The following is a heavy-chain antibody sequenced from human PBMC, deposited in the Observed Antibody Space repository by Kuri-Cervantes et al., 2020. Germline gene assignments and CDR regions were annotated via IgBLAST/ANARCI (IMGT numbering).Heavy chain of an antibody. V-gene: IGHV3-23*01. D-gene: IGHD3-10*01. J-gene: IGHJ6*03. Sequence: GESLKISCAASGFTFSSYAMSWVRQAPGKGLEWVSAISGSGGSTYYADSVKGRFTISRDNAKNSLYLQMNSLRAEDTAVYYCARDTYGSGSYGVYYYYYMDVWGKGTTVTVSS. CDR1: GFTFSSYA. CDR3: ARDTYGSGSYGVYYYYYMDV. CDR2: ISGSGGST.